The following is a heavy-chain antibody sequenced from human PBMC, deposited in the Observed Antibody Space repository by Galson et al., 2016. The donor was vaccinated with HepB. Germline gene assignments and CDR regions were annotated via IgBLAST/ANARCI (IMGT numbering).Heavy chain of an antibody. V-gene: IGHV3-72*01. J-gene: IGHJ4*02. D-gene: IGHD2-15*01. Sequence: SLRLSCAASGFTFSDYYMDWVRQTPGKGLEWVGRTRNKANGYTREYAASVKGRLSISRDDSKNSLYLQMNSLRSEDTAVYYCARAAYCSGGACYHAVDHWGQGTLVTVSS. CDR2: TRNKANGYTR. CDR1: GFTFSDYY. CDR3: ARAAYCSGGACYHAVDH.